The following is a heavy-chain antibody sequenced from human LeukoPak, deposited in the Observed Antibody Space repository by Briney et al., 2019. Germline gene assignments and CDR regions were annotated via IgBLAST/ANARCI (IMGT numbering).Heavy chain of an antibody. Sequence: GGSLRLSCAASGFTFTSYAMTWVRQAPGKGLEWVSAISGSGGSTYYADSVKGRFTISRDNSKNTLYLQMNSLRAEDTAVYYCSRSRSYYDSCNFDYWGQGTLVTVSS. CDR1: GFTFTSYA. V-gene: IGHV3-23*01. CDR2: ISGSGGST. J-gene: IGHJ4*02. CDR3: SRSRSYYDSCNFDY. D-gene: IGHD3-22*01.